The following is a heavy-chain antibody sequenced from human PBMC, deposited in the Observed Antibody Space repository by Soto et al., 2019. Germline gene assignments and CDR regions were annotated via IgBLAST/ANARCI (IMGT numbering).Heavy chain of an antibody. V-gene: IGHV3-23*01. CDR2: IRGRSTTT. CDR3: AKHSSTFVF. CDR1: GFTFSTYA. J-gene: IGHJ4*02. D-gene: IGHD2-2*01. Sequence: GGSLRLSCAVSGFTFSTYAMRWVRQAPGKGLEWVSVIRGRSTTTYYADSVKGRFTVSRDNSKNTLYLQMNSLRAEDTAVYYCAKHSSTFVFWGQGTLVTVSS.